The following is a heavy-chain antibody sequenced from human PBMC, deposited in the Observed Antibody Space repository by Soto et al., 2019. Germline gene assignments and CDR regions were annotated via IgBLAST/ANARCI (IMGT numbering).Heavy chain of an antibody. CDR1: GGSISSGGYS. CDR2: IYHSGST. J-gene: IGHJ4*02. CDR3: ARGSYIAPDY. Sequence: LSLTCAVSGGSISSGGYSWSWIRQPPGKGLEWIGYIYHSGSTYYNPSLKSRVTISVDRSKNQFSLKLSSVTAADTAVYYCARGSYIAPDYWGQGTLVTVSS. V-gene: IGHV4-30-2*01. D-gene: IGHD3-10*01.